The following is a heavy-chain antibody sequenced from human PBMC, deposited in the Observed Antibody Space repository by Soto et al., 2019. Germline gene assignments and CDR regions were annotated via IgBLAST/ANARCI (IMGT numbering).Heavy chain of an antibody. CDR1: GGTFSSYT. D-gene: IGHD3-3*01. V-gene: IGHV1-3*01. CDR3: ARGRYDFWSGFDP. CDR2: INAGNGNT. J-gene: IGHJ5*02. Sequence: ASVKVSCKASGGTFSSYTISWVRQAPGQRLEWMGWINAGNGNTKYSQKFQGRVTITRDTSASTAYMELSSLRSEDTAVYYCARGRYDFWSGFDPWGQGTLVTVSS.